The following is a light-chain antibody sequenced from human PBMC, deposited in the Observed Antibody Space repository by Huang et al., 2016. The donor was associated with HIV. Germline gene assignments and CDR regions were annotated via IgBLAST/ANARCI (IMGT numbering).Light chain of an antibody. CDR3: QQYYSIPLT. Sequence: DIVMTQSPDSLAVSLGERATINCKSSQNLYSSNNKNYLVWYQQKPGQPPKLLIYWASTRESGVPDRFSGSGSGTDFTLTITSLQAEDVALYYCQQYYSIPLTFGQGTK. V-gene: IGKV4-1*01. CDR1: QNLYSSNNKNY. CDR2: WAS. J-gene: IGKJ2*01.